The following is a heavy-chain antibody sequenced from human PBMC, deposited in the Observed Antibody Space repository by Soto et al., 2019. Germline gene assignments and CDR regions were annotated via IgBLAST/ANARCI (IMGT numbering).Heavy chain of an antibody. CDR1: GGSISSGGYY. Sequence: TLSLTCTVSGGSISSGGYYWSWIRQHPGKGLEWIGYIYYSGSTYFNPSLKSRVTISVDTSKNQFSLKLSSVTAADTAVYYCASNRDDFFWGRYRQRMRVFDYWGQGTLVTVSS. D-gene: IGHD3-16*02. J-gene: IGHJ4*02. CDR3: ASNRDDFFWGRYRQRMRVFDY. V-gene: IGHV4-31*03. CDR2: IYYSGST.